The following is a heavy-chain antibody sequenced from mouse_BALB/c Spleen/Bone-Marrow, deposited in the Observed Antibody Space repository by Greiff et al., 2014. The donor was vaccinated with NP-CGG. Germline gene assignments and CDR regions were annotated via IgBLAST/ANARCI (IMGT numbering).Heavy chain of an antibody. D-gene: IGHD2-10*02. Sequence: EVMLVESGGGLVKPGGSLKLSCAASGFTFSDYNIYWLRQTPEKRLEWVATISDGGNYSYYPDSVKGRFTISRDNDKNNLYLQMSSLRSGDTAMYYCARSRMRYGAMDYWGQGTSVTVFS. CDR2: ISDGGNYS. V-gene: IGHV5-4*02. CDR1: GFTFSDYN. J-gene: IGHJ4*01. CDR3: ARSRMRYGAMDY.